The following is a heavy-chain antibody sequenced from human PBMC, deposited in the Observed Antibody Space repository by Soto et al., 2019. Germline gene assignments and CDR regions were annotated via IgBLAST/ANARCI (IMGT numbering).Heavy chain of an antibody. CDR3: AREELGYCSGGSCYDRASIDY. Sequence: SETLSHTCAFYGGSFGGYYWSWIRQPPGKGLEWIGEINHSGSTNYNPSLKSRVTISVDTSKNQFSLKLSSVTAADTAVYYCAREELGYCSGGSCYDRASIDYWGQGTLVTVSS. J-gene: IGHJ4*02. D-gene: IGHD2-15*01. CDR2: INHSGST. CDR1: GGSFGGYY. V-gene: IGHV4-34*01.